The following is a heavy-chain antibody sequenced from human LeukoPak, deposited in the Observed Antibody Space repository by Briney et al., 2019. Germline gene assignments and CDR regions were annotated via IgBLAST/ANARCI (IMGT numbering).Heavy chain of an antibody. D-gene: IGHD4-11*01. V-gene: IGHV4-4*07. CDR1: GGSISSYY. Sequence: PSETLSLTCTVSGGSISSYYWSWIRQPAGKGLEWIGRFYISGSTNYNPSLKSRVTMSVDTSKNQFSLRLNSVTAADTAVYYCARDFLLQSEGLFDYWGQGTLATVSS. CDR3: ARDFLLQSEGLFDY. J-gene: IGHJ4*02. CDR2: FYISGST.